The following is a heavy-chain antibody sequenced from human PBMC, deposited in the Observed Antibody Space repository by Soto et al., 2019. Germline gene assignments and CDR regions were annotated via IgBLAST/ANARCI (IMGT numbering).Heavy chain of an antibody. Sequence: GASVKVSCKASGGTFSSYAISWVRQAPGQGLEWMGGIIPIFGTANYAQKFQGRVTITADESTSTAYMELSSLRSEDTAVYYCARRYYYGSGSPGYWGQGTLVTVYS. V-gene: IGHV1-69*13. D-gene: IGHD3-10*01. CDR2: IIPIFGTA. CDR3: ARRYYYGSGSPGY. J-gene: IGHJ4*02. CDR1: GGTFSSYA.